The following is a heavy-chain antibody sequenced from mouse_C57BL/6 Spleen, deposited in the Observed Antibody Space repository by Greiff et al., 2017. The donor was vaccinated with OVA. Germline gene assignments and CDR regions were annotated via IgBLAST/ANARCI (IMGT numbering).Heavy chain of an antibody. CDR3: AAYSNFAY. J-gene: IGHJ3*01. D-gene: IGHD2-5*01. CDR2: IYPGDGDT. CDR1: GYAFSSYW. V-gene: IGHV1-80*01. Sequence: QVHVKQSGAELVKPGASVKISCKTSGYAFSSYWMNWVKQRPGKGLEWIGQIYPGDGDTNYNGKFKGKATLTADKSSSTAYMQLSSLTSEDSAVYFCAAYSNFAYWGQGTLVTVSA.